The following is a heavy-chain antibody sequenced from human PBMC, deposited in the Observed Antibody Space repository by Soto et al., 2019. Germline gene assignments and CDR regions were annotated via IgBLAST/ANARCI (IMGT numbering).Heavy chain of an antibody. CDR3: ATYGGPKLYSSGWAYFDY. V-gene: IGHV4-4*02. CDR2: INHRGSA. D-gene: IGHD6-19*01. CDR1: GASVSSTYW. J-gene: IGHJ4*02. Sequence: SETLSLTCAVSGASVSSTYWWSWVRQPPGKGPEWIGEINHRGSANYNPSLKSRVTISVDKSKNQFSLKLSSVTAADTAVYYCATYGGPKLYSSGWAYFDYWGQGTLVTVSS.